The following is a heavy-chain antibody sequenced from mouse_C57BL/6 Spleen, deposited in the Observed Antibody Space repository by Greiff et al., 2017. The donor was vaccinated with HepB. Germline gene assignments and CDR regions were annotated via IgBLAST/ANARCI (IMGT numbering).Heavy chain of an antibody. CDR1: GYSFTGYY. D-gene: IGHD1-1*01. V-gene: IGHV1-42*01. Sequence: EVKLQESGPELVKPGASVKISCKASGYSFTGYYMNWVKQSPEKSLEWIGEINPSTGGTTYNQKFKAKATLTVDKSSSTAYMQLKSLTSEDSAVYYCAIGDYGSSSWYFDVWGTGTTVTVSS. J-gene: IGHJ1*03. CDR2: INPSTGGT. CDR3: AIGDYGSSSWYFDV.